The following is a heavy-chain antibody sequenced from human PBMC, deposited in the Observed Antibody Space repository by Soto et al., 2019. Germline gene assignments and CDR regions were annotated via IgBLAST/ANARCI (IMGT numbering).Heavy chain of an antibody. V-gene: IGHV3-33*01. CDR1: GFTFSSYG. CDR3: ARIYYDSSGYYYRPYYYYGMDV. CDR2: IWYDGSNK. J-gene: IGHJ6*02. Sequence: GGSLRLSCRTSGFTFSSYGMHWVRQAPGKGLEWVAVIWYDGSNKYHADSVKGRFTISRDNSKNTLYLQMNSLRAEDTAVYYCARIYYDSSGYYYRPYYYYGMDVWGQGTTVTVSS. D-gene: IGHD3-22*01.